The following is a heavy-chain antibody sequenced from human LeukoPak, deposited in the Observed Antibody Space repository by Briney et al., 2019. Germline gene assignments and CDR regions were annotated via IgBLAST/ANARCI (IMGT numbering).Heavy chain of an antibody. D-gene: IGHD4-17*01. Sequence: SETLSLTCTVSGGSISSYYWSWIRQPPGKGLEWIGYIYYSGSTNYSPSLKSRVTISVDASKNQFSLKLSSVTAADTAVYYWARVFPWGYGDYEVQAFDIWGQGTMVTVSS. J-gene: IGHJ3*02. CDR1: GGSISSYY. V-gene: IGHV4-59*01. CDR2: IYYSGST. CDR3: ARVFPWGYGDYEVQAFDI.